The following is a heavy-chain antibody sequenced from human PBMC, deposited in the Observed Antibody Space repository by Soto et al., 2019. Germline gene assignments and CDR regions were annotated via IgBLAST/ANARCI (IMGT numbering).Heavy chain of an antibody. V-gene: IGHV3-74*01. CDR3: ARVPIGKYGVWNY. Sequence: EEQLVESGGGLVQPGGSLRPSCAASGFTFSSYWMHWVRQAPGKGLVWVSRINPGGTITDYADSVKGRFTISRDNAKNTVYLQVNSLRGDDTAEYFCARVPIGKYGVWNYWGQGTLVTVSS. CDR1: GFTFSSYW. D-gene: IGHD2-8*01. CDR2: INPGGTIT. J-gene: IGHJ4*02.